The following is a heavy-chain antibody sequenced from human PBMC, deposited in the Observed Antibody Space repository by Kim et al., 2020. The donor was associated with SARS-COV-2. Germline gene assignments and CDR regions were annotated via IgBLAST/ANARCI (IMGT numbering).Heavy chain of an antibody. D-gene: IGHD2-2*01. CDR2: ISYDGSNK. V-gene: IGHV3-30*18. J-gene: IGHJ4*02. CDR3: AKDRTIVVLPAAPDFDY. CDR1: GFTFSTYG. Sequence: GGSLRLSCAASGFTFSTYGMHWVRQAPGKGLEWVAVISYDGSNKYYTDSVKGRFTISRDNSKNTLYLQMNSLRAEDTAVYYCAKDRTIVVLPAAPDFDYWGQGTLVTVSS.